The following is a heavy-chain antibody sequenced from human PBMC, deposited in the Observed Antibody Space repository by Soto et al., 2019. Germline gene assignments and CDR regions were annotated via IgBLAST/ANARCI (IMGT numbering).Heavy chain of an antibody. J-gene: IGHJ6*02. D-gene: IGHD3-9*01. CDR3: AISTYHEILPGFFDYSYYGMDV. Sequence: QVQLVQSGPEVKKPGSSVKVSCKASGGTFTSFAISWVRQAPGQGLEWMGGIVPLFGIPNYAQRFQGRVTITADRSTITAFMELSSLVSDDTAIYFCAISTYHEILPGFFDYSYYGMDVWGQGTTVTVSS. V-gene: IGHV1-69*17. CDR2: IVPLFGIP. CDR1: GGTFTSFA.